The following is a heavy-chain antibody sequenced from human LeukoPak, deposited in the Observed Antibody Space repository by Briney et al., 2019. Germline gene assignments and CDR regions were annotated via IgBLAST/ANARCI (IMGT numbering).Heavy chain of an antibody. J-gene: IGHJ4*02. D-gene: IGHD2/OR15-2a*01. CDR3: AREHCAGGYCYFLDY. Sequence: ASETLSLTCTVSGGSISSGSYYWSWIRQPAGKGLEWIGRIYTSGSTNYNPSLKSRVIVSVDTSKNQFSLNLTSVNAADTAVYYCAREHCAGGYCYFLDYWGQGTLVTVSS. CDR2: IYTSGST. CDR1: GGSISSGSYY. V-gene: IGHV4-61*02.